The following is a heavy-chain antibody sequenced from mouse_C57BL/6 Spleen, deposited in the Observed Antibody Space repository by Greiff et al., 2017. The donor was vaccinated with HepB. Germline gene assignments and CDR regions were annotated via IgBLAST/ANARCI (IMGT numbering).Heavy chain of an antibody. CDR2: INPNYGTT. V-gene: IGHV1-39*01. CDR1: GYSFTDYN. CDR3: ASRYYYGSSYDWYFDV. D-gene: IGHD1-1*01. J-gene: IGHJ1*03. Sequence: VHVKQSGPELVKPGASVKISCKASGYSFTDYNMNWVKQSNGKSLEWIGVINPNYGTTSYNQKFKGKATLTVDQSSSTAYMQLNSLTSEDSAVYYCASRYYYGSSYDWYFDVWGTGTTVTVSS.